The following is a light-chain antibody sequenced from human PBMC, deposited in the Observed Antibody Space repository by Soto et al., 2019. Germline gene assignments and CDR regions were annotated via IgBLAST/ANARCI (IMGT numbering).Light chain of an antibody. CDR3: QQYNNWWT. CDR1: QSLNSN. Sequence: ILMTQSPATLSVSPGERVTLSCRASQSLNSNLAWYQQRPGQAPRLLIYGASTRATGIPARFSGSGSGTEFTLTISSLQSEDFAVYYCQQYNNWWTFSQGTKVEIK. J-gene: IGKJ1*01. V-gene: IGKV3-15*01. CDR2: GAS.